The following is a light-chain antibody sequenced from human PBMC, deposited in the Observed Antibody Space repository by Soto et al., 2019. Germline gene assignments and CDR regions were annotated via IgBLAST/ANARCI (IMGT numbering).Light chain of an antibody. Sequence: IQLTQSPSSLSASVGDRVTISCRASQNINNYLNWYQQKPGRAPKLLIYDASNLETGVPSRFSGSGSGTDFTFTISSLQPEDIATYYCQQYDNLPITFGQGTRLEIK. V-gene: IGKV1-33*01. J-gene: IGKJ5*01. CDR1: QNINNY. CDR3: QQYDNLPIT. CDR2: DAS.